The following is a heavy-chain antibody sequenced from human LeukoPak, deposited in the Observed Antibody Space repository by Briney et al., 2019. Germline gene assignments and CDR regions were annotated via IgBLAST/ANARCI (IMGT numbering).Heavy chain of an antibody. D-gene: IGHD2-15*01. CDR3: AKDRERYCSGGSCYLFDY. CDR1: GFTFSSYG. V-gene: IGHV3-30*18. J-gene: IGHJ4*02. Sequence: PGRSLRLSCAASGFTFSSYGMHWVRQAPGKGLEWVAVISYDGSNKYYADSVKGRFTISRDNSKNTLYLQMNSLRAEDTAAYYCAKDRERYCSGGSCYLFDYWGQGTLVTVSS. CDR2: ISYDGSNK.